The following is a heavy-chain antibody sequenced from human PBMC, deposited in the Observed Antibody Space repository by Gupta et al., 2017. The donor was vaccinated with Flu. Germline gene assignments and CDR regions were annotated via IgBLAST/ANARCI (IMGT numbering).Heavy chain of an antibody. J-gene: IGHJ4*02. CDR1: GYTFNRHW. V-gene: IGHV5-51*01. CDR3: ARLYASPSSGGFDI. D-gene: IGHD6-6*01. CDR2: IFPDDSDV. Sequence: QGSGYTFNRHWIGWVRQMPGKGLEWMASIFPDDSDVTFSPSFQDQVTLSVDKALTTAYLQWVSLKASDSAMYYCARLYASPSSGGFDIWGQGTLVTVSS.